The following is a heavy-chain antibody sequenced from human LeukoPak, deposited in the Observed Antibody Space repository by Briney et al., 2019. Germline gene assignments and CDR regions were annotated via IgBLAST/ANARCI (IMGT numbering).Heavy chain of an antibody. V-gene: IGHV2-70*04. CDR3: AVAGASYFDN. CDR2: IDWDDDK. D-gene: IGHD6-19*01. CDR1: GFSVPTGEMR. Sequence: SGPALVKPTQTLTLTCTCSGFSVPTGEMRMNWIRQPTGKALEWLAHIDWDDDKFYSTSLKTRLTISKDTYKNQVVLTKTNMDPVDTATYYCAVAGASYFDNWGQGILVTVSS. J-gene: IGHJ4*02.